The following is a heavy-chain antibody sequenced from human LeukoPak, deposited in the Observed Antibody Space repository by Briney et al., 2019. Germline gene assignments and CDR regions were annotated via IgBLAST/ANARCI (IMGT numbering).Heavy chain of an antibody. CDR1: GFTFSSYW. CDR2: INSDGTST. CDR3: ARYYDFWSGYNYYYYMDV. J-gene: IGHJ6*03. V-gene: IGHV3-74*03. Sequence: PGGSLRLSCAASGFTFSSYWMHWVRQAPGNGLVWVLRINSDGTSTTYADSVKGRFTISRDNAKNTLYLQMNSLRAEDTAVYYCARYYDFWSGYNYYYYMDVWGKGTTVTV. D-gene: IGHD3-3*01.